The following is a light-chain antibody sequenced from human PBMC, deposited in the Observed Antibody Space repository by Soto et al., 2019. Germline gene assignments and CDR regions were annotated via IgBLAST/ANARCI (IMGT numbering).Light chain of an antibody. Sequence: QSVLTQSPSASASLGASVKLTCTLSSGHSSYAIAWHQQQPEKGPRYLMKLNSDGSHSKGDGIPDRFSDSSSGAERYLTISSLQSEDEADYYCQTWGTGILVFGGGTQLTVL. J-gene: IGLJ2*01. V-gene: IGLV4-69*01. CDR2: LNSDGSH. CDR1: SGHSSYA. CDR3: QTWGTGILV.